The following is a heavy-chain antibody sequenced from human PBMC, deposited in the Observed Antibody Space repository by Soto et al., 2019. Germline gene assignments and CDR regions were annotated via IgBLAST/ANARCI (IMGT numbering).Heavy chain of an antibody. Sequence: ASVKVSCKASGYTFTSYAMNWVRQAPGQGLEWMGWINTNTGNPTYAQGFTGRFVFSLDTSVSTAYLQICSLKAEDTAVYYCARDSSSYPYYYYYMDVCGKGTTVTVSS. D-gene: IGHD6-6*01. J-gene: IGHJ6*03. CDR2: INTNTGNP. CDR3: ARDSSSYPYYYYYMDV. V-gene: IGHV7-4-1*01. CDR1: GYTFTSYA.